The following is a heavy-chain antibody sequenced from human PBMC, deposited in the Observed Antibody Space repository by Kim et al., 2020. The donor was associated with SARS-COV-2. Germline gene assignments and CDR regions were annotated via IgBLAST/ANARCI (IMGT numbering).Heavy chain of an antibody. V-gene: IGHV4-31*03. Sequence: SETLSLTCTVSGGSISSGGYYWSWIRQHPGKGLEWIGYIYYSGSTYYNPSLKSRVTISVDTSKNQFSLKLSSVTAADTAVYYCARTGFGELLYGFFAPWGQGTLVTVSS. CDR1: GGSISSGGYY. D-gene: IGHD3-10*01. J-gene: IGHJ4*02. CDR3: ARTGFGELLYGFFAP. CDR2: IYYSGST.